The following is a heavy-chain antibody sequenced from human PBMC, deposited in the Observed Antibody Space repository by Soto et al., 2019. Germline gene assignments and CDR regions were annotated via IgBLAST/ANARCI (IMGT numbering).Heavy chain of an antibody. J-gene: IGHJ4*02. CDR1: GFTFSSYW. CDR3: AKAHIVVVTAITPDFDY. Sequence: GGSLRLSCAASGFTFSSYWMHWVRQAPGKGLVWVAVISYDGSNKYYADSVKGRFTISRDNAKNSLYLQMNSLRAEDTAVYYCAKAHIVVVTAITPDFDYWGQGTLVTVSS. CDR2: ISYDGSNK. V-gene: IGHV3-30*18. D-gene: IGHD2-21*02.